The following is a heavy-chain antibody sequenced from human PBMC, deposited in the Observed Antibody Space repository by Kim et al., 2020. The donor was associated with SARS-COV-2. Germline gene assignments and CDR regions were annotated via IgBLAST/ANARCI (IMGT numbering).Heavy chain of an antibody. CDR1: GGSISSYY. CDR2: IYYSGST. V-gene: IGHV4-59*08. CDR3: ARQGAGALPSYYYHGMDV. J-gene: IGHJ6*02. Sequence: SETLSLTCTVSGGSISSYYWSWIRQPPGKGLEWIGYIYYSGSTNSNPSLKSRVTISVDTSKNQFSLKLSSVTAADTAVYYCARQGAGALPSYYYHGMDVWGQGTTVTVSS. D-gene: IGHD6-19*01.